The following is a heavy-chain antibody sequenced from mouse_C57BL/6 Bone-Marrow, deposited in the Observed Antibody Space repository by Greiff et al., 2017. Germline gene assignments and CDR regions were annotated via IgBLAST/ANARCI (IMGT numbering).Heavy chain of an antibody. D-gene: IGHD2-5*01. CDR1: GFNIKDDY. V-gene: IGHV14-4*01. J-gene: IGHJ4*01. CDR3: TISDYSNYFYYAMYY. CDR2: IDPENGDT. Sequence: EVQLQQSGAELVRPGASVKLSCTASGFNIKDDYMHWVKQRPEQGLEWIGWIDPENGDTEYASKFQGKATITADTSSNTAYLQLSSLTSEDTAVYYCTISDYSNYFYYAMYYWGQGTSVTVSS.